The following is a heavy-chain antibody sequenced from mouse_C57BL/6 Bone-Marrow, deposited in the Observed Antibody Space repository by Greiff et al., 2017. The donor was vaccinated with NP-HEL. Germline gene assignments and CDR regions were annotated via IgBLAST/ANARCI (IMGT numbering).Heavy chain of an antibody. CDR1: GFTFSDYG. Sequence: EVQRVESGGGLVKPGGSLKLSCAASGFTFSDYGMHWVRQAPEKGLEWVAYISRGSSTIYYADKVKGRFTISRDNAKNTLCLQITSLRSEDTAMYYCAIGAFITTVVAYWGQGTTLTVSS. CDR3: AIGAFITTVVAY. D-gene: IGHD1-1*01. CDR2: ISRGSSTI. J-gene: IGHJ2*01. V-gene: IGHV5-17*01.